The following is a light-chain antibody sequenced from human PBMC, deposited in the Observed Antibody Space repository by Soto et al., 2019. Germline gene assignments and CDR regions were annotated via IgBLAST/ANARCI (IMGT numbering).Light chain of an antibody. CDR1: SSDVGAYNY. CDR3: SSYATNRDVL. Sequence: QSVLTQPASVSGSPGQSITIPCTGTSSDVGAYNYVSWYQHHPGKAPKLIISDVSNRPSGVSNRFSGSKSGNTASLTISGLQAEDEADYYCSSYATNRDVLFGGGTKLTVL. J-gene: IGLJ2*01. V-gene: IGLV2-14*03. CDR2: DVS.